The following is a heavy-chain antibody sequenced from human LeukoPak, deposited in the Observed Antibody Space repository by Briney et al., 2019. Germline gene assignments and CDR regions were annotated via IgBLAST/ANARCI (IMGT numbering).Heavy chain of an antibody. CDR3: ARGTGYSSSWYRFGWFDP. CDR2: INHSGST. V-gene: IGHV4-34*01. CDR1: GGSFSGYY. D-gene: IGHD6-13*01. Sequence: PSETLSLTCAVYGGSFSGYYWSWIRQPPGKGLEWIGEINHSGSTNYNPSLKSRVTISVDTSKNQFSLKLSSVTAADTAVYYCARGTGYSSSWYRFGWFDPWGQGTLVTVSS. J-gene: IGHJ5*02.